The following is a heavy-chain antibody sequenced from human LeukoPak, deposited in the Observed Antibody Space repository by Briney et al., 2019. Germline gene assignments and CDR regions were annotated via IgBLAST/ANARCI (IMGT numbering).Heavy chain of an antibody. D-gene: IGHD3-22*01. J-gene: IGHJ2*01. CDR2: IYYSGST. CDR1: GGSISSYY. V-gene: IGHV4-59*01. CDR3: ARHGYYHDSCGYYRYFDL. Sequence: SETLSLTCTVSGGSISSYYWSWIRQPPGKGLEWIGYIYYSGSTNYNPSLKSRVTISVDTSKNQFSLKLSSVTAADTAVYYCARHGYYHDSCGYYRYFDLWGRGTLVTVSS.